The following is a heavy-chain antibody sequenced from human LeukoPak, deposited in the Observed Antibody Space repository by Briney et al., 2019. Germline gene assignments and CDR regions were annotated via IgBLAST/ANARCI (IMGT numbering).Heavy chain of an antibody. CDR1: GGSISSYY. V-gene: IGHV4-59*01. CDR2: IYYSGSN. D-gene: IGHD6-6*01. Sequence: PSEPLSLTCTVSGGSISSYYWSWIRQPPGKGLEWIGYIYYSGSNTYNPSLKSRVTLSVDTSKNQFSLKLSSVTAADTAVYCARDAWYSSSSSGDTGYYYYGMDVWGQGTTVTVSS. J-gene: IGHJ6*02. CDR3: ARDAWYSSSSSGDTGYYYYGMDV.